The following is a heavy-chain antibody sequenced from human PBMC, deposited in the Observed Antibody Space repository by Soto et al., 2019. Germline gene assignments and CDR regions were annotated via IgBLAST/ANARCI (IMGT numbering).Heavy chain of an antibody. CDR2: IYYSGST. CDR1: GGSISSYY. J-gene: IGHJ5*02. CDR3: ARQGGHSSSWVMGGWFDP. D-gene: IGHD6-13*01. Sequence: SETLSLTCTVSGGSISSYYWSWIRQPPGKGLEWIGYIYYSGSTNYNPSLKSRVTISVDTSKNQFSLKLSSVTAADTAVYYCARQGGHSSSWVMGGWFDPWGQGTLVTVSS. V-gene: IGHV4-59*08.